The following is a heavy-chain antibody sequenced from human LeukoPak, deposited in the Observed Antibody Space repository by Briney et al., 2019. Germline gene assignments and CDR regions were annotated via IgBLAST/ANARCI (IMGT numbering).Heavy chain of an antibody. CDR1: GYNFPSYG. Sequence: ASVKVSCKASGYNFPSYGINWVRQAPGQGLEWMGWIRPHTGEANSAQRFQDRVTMTTDTSTTTAYMELRSLRFDDTAVYYCARDRGGKGSAIFYWGQGSLVTVSS. V-gene: IGHV1-18*01. D-gene: IGHD2-2*01. J-gene: IGHJ4*02. CDR2: IRPHTGEA. CDR3: ARDRGGKGSAIFY.